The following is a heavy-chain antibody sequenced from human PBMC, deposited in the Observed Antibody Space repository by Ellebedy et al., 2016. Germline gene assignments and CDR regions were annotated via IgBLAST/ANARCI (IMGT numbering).Heavy chain of an antibody. V-gene: IGHV3-30-3*01. J-gene: IGHJ4*02. Sequence: GGSLRLSCAASGFRFSDHWMTWVRQAPGKGLEWVAVISYDGSNKYYADSVKGRFTISRDNSKNTLYLQMNSLRAEDTAVYYCARAPVAGTLDYWGQGTLVTVSS. CDR1: GFRFSDHW. CDR3: ARAPVAGTLDY. D-gene: IGHD6-19*01. CDR2: ISYDGSNK.